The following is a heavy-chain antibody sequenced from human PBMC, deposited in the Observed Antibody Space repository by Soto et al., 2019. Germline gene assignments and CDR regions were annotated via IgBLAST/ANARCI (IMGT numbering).Heavy chain of an antibody. V-gene: IGHV4-59*01. J-gene: IGHJ3*02. D-gene: IGHD3-22*01. CDR1: GGSISSYY. Sequence: SETLSLTCTVSGGSISSYYWSWIRQPPGKGLEWIGYIYYSGSTNYNPSLKSRDTISVDTSKNQFSLKLSSVTAADTAVYYCARSPYYYDSRASDRAFDIWGQGTMVTVSS. CDR3: ARSPYYYDSRASDRAFDI. CDR2: IYYSGST.